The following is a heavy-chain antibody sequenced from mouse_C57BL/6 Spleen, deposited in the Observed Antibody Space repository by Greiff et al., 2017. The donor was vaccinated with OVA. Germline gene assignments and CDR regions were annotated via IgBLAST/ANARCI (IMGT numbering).Heavy chain of an antibody. J-gene: IGHJ4*01. D-gene: IGHD1-1*01. V-gene: IGHV1-72*01. Sequence: QVQLQQPGAELVKPGASVKLSCKASGYTFTSYWMHWVKQRPGRGPEWIGRIDPNSGGTKYNEKFKSKATLTVDKPSSTAYMQLSSLTSEDSAVYYCARSDYGSAMDYWGQGTSVTVSS. CDR3: ARSDYGSAMDY. CDR1: GYTFTSYW. CDR2: IDPNSGGT.